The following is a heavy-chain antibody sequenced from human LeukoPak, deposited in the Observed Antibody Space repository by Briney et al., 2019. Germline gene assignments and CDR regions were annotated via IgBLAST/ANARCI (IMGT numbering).Heavy chain of an antibody. CDR1: GFTLKTYG. J-gene: IGHJ4*02. D-gene: IGHD4-17*01. Sequence: GESLKLSCAASGFTLKTYGMHWVRQAPGKGLEWVALIRSDGSSKNYADSVKGRFTISRDASKNTAFLQMNSLRADDTAVYFCAKWSGDFPSYYLDYWGQGTLVTVSS. CDR2: IRSDGSSK. CDR3: AKWSGDFPSYYLDY. V-gene: IGHV3-30*02.